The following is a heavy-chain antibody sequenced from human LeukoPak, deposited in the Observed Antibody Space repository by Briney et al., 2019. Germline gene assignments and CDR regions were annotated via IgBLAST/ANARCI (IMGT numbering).Heavy chain of an antibody. D-gene: IGHD2-2*01. CDR3: ARQGYQLYDY. J-gene: IGHJ4*02. CDR2: IYYSGST. CDR1: GGSISSSSYY. V-gene: IGHV4-39*01. Sequence: SETLSLTCTVSGGSISSSSYYWGWTRQPPGKGLEWIGSIYYSGSTYYNPSLKSRVTISVDTSKNQFSLKLSSVTAADTAVYYCARQGYQLYDYWGQGTLVTVSS.